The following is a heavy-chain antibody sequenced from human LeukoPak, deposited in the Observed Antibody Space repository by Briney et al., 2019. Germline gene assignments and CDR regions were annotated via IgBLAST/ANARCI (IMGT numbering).Heavy chain of an antibody. CDR2: ISWDGSDT. Sequence: QSGGSLRLSCAASGFTLDDYMMHWVRQAPGKGLEWVSLISWDGSDTYYADSVKGRFTISRDNSKDSLYLQMNSLRTDDTALYYCAKDSGALEEGYFDSWGQGTLVTVSS. V-gene: IGHV3-43*01. CDR3: AKDSGALEEGYFDS. J-gene: IGHJ4*02. CDR1: GFTLDDYM.